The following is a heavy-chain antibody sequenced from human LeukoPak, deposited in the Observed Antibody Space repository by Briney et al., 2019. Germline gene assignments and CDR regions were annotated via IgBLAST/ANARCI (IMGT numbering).Heavy chain of an antibody. V-gene: IGHV4-30-4*01. J-gene: IGHJ2*01. CDR2: IYYSGST. Sequence: PSETLSLTCTVSGGSISSGDYYWSWIRQPPGKGLEWIGYIYYSGSTYYNPSLKSRVTISVDTSKNQFSLNLSSVTAADTAVYYCARLDWSNWCFDLWGRGTLVIVSS. D-gene: IGHD3/OR15-3a*01. CDR1: GGSISSGDYY. CDR3: ARLDWSNWCFDL.